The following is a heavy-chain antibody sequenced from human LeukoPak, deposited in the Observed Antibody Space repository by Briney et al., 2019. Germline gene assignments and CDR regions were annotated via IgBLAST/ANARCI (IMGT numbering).Heavy chain of an antibody. CDR2: IYYSGST. V-gene: IGHV4-39*07. J-gene: IGHJ4*02. CDR3: GTLTRGGSYTLDY. D-gene: IGHD1-26*01. CDR1: GGSISSSSYY. Sequence: SETLSLTCTVCGGSISSSSYYWGWIRQPPGKGLEWIGSIYYSGSTYYNPSLKSRVTISVDTSKNQLSLKLSSVTAADTAVYYCGTLTRGGSYTLDYWGQGTLVTVSS.